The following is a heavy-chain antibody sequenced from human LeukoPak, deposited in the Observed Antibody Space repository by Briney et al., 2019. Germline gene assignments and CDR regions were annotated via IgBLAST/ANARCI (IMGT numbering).Heavy chain of an antibody. V-gene: IGHV4-59*01. D-gene: IGHD3-10*01. Sequence: SETLSLTCTLSGGSISSFYWSWIRQSPGKGLEWIGHLYYTGNTKYNPSLESRVSISAETSRKQFSLKMTSVTPADTGVYFCARGMTMSRGNYRGPDDAFDIWGPGTRVTVSS. J-gene: IGHJ3*02. CDR2: LYYTGNT. CDR1: GGSISSFY. CDR3: ARGMTMSRGNYRGPDDAFDI.